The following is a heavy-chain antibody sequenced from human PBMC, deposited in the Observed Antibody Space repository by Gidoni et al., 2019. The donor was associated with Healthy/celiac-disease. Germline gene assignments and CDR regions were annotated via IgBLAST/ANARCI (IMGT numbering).Heavy chain of an antibody. J-gene: IGHJ6*02. Sequence: QVQLQESGPGLVKPSATLSLTCTVSGGSISSYYWSWIRQPPGKGLEWIGYIYYSGSTNYNPSLKSRVTISVDTSKNQFSLKLSSVTAADTAVYYCARGGYSYGYSLDYYYGMDVWGQGTTVTVSS. CDR3: ARGGYSYGYSLDYYYGMDV. V-gene: IGHV4-59*01. D-gene: IGHD5-18*01. CDR1: GGSISSYY. CDR2: IYYSGST.